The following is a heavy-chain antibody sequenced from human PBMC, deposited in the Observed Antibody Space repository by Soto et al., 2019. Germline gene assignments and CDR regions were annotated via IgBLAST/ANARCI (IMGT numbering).Heavy chain of an antibody. V-gene: IGHV1-18*01. CDR1: GYTFTSYG. CDR3: ARDQVSVAGRFYYYDSSGYPEYFKH. CDR2: ISAYNGNT. J-gene: IGHJ1*01. D-gene: IGHD3-22*01. Sequence: ASVKVSCKASGYTFTSYGISWVRQAPGQGLEWMGWISAYNGNTNYAQKLQGRVTMTTDTSTSTAYMELRSLRSDDTAVYYCARDQVSVAGRFYYYDSSGYPEYFKHWGQGTLLT.